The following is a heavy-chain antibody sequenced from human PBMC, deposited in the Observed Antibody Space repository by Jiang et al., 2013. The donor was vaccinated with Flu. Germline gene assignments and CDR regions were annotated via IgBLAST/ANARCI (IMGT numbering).Heavy chain of an antibody. CDR1: GFSLSTSAVG. D-gene: IGHD2-21*02. CDR2: IYWDDAK. J-gene: IGHJ4*02. V-gene: IGHV2-5*02. CDR3: VHIINVVVTPGYFAF. Sequence: KPTQILTLTCTFSGFSLSTSAVGVGWIPSRPQETALEWLALIYWDDAKVYSPSLETRLSLTKDTSKNQVVLKMTNVDPVDTATYYCVHIINVVVTPGYFAFWGQGTLVTVSS.